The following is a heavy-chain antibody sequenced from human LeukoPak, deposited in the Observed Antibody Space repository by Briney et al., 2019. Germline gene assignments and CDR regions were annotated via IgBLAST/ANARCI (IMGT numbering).Heavy chain of an antibody. V-gene: IGHV3-30*02. J-gene: IGHJ4*02. Sequence: GGSLRLSCAASGFPFSTYEMNWIRQAPGRGLEWVAFIRYDGSNKYYADSVKGRFTISRDNAKSTLFLQMNSLRAEDTAVYYCARDRGSNNYFDHWGQGTLVTVSS. CDR1: GFPFSTYE. D-gene: IGHD2-2*01. CDR2: IRYDGSNK. CDR3: ARDRGSNNYFDH.